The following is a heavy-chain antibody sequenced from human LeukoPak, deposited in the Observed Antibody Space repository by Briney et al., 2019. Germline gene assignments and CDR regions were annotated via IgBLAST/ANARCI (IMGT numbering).Heavy chain of an antibody. CDR1: GGSFSGYY. Sequence: SETLSLTCAVYGGSFSGYYWSWIRQPPGKGLEWIGEINHSGSTNYNPSLKSRVTISVDTSKNQFSLKLSSVTAADTAVYYCARASYDFWSGHFDYWGQGTLVTVPS. D-gene: IGHD3-3*01. CDR2: INHSGST. J-gene: IGHJ4*02. CDR3: ARASYDFWSGHFDY. V-gene: IGHV4-34*01.